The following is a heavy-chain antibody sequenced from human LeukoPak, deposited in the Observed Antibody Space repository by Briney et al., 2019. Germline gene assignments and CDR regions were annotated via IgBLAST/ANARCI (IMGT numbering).Heavy chain of an antibody. D-gene: IGHD2-21*01. Sequence: GGSLRLSCAASGFTFSSYGMHWVRQAPGKGLEWVAVIWYDGSNKYYADSVKGRFTISRDNSKNTLYLQMNSLRAEDTAVYYCAKTFSVYSVIPTFDYWGQGTLVTVSS. CDR1: GFTFSSYG. CDR3: AKTFSVYSVIPTFDY. J-gene: IGHJ4*02. V-gene: IGHV3-33*06. CDR2: IWYDGSNK.